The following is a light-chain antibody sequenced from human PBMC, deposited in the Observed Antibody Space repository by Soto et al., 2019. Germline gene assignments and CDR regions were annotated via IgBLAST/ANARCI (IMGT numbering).Light chain of an antibody. J-gene: IGKJ1*01. CDR1: QGISSW. CDR2: AAS. CDR3: QQSNSFPRT. Sequence: DIQMTQSRYSVSVYVGDRVTITCRANQGISSWLAWYQQKPGKAPKLLIYAASSLQSGVPSRFSGSGSGTDFPLTISSLQAEDFATYYCQQSNSFPRTFGQGTNVEIK. V-gene: IGKV1-12*01.